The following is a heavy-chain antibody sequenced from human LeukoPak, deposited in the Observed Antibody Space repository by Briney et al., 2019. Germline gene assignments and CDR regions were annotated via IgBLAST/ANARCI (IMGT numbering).Heavy chain of an antibody. CDR2: ISYDGSNK. CDR3: ARDQVDASSNWFDP. D-gene: IGHD6-6*01. CDR1: GFTFSSYG. Sequence: GGSLRLSCAASGFTFSSYGMHWVRQAPGKGLEWVAVISYDGSNKYYADSVKGRFTFSRDNSKNTLYLQMNSLRAEDTAVYYCARDQVDASSNWFDPWGQGTLVTVSS. J-gene: IGHJ5*02. V-gene: IGHV3-30*03.